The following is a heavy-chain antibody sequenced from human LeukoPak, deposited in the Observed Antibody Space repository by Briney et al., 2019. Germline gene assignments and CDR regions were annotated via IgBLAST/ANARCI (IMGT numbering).Heavy chain of an antibody. J-gene: IGHJ4*02. CDR1: GFTFSSYA. CDR2: ISYDGSNK. D-gene: IGHD1-26*01. Sequence: GGSLRLSCAASGFTFSSYAMHWVRQAPDKGLEWVSVISYDGSNKYYADSVKGRFTISRDDSKNTLYLQMNSLRAEDTAIYYCARSSGGSYPEFDYWGQGALVTVSS. CDR3: ARSSGGSYPEFDY. V-gene: IGHV3-30-3*01.